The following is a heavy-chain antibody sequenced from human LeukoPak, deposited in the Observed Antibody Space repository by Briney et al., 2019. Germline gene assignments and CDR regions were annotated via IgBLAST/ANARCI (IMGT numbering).Heavy chain of an antibody. CDR1: GYTFTRYA. J-gene: IGHJ6*02. CDR2: INTNTGNP. D-gene: IGHD3-10*01. Sequence: ASVKVSCKASGYTFTRYAMNWVRQAPGQGLEWMGWINTNTGNPTYAQGFTGRFVFSLDTSVSTAYLQISSLKAEDTAVYYCARDRTSSMVRGLGYGMDVWGQGTTVTVSS. V-gene: IGHV7-4-1*02. CDR3: ARDRTSSMVRGLGYGMDV.